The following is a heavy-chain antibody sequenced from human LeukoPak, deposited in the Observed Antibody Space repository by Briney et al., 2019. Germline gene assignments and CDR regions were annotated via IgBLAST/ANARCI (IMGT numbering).Heavy chain of an antibody. Sequence: PSETLSLTCTVSGGSISSYYWSWIRQPPGKGLEWIGHVYYSGSTNSNPSLTSRVTISVDTSKNKVSLKLRSVTAAATAVYFCARKRARYSSWDYWGRGTQVTVSS. CDR1: GGSISSYY. D-gene: IGHD5-12*01. CDR3: ARKRARYSSWDY. CDR2: VYYSGST. V-gene: IGHV4-59*08. J-gene: IGHJ4*02.